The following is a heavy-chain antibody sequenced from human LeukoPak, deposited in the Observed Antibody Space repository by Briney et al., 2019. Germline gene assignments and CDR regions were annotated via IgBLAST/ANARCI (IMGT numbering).Heavy chain of an antibody. CDR2: ISDSGGTT. J-gene: IGHJ4*02. D-gene: IGHD3-22*01. V-gene: IGHV3-23*01. Sequence: GSLRLSCAVPGITLSNYGMSWVRQAPGKGLEWVAGISDSGGTTKYADSVKGRFTISRDNRKNTLYLQMNSLRAEDTAVYFCAKRGVVIRVILVGFHKEAYYFDSWGQGALVTVSS. CDR1: GITLSNYG. CDR3: AKRGVVIRVILVGFHKEAYYFDS.